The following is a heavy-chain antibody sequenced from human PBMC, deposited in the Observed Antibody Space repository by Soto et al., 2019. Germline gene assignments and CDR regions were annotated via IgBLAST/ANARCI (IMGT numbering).Heavy chain of an antibody. D-gene: IGHD3-3*01. CDR1: GGSFKSGGYY. V-gene: IGHV4-31*03. CDR2: IYYSGST. CDR3: ARAQTIFAIINVFDS. J-gene: IGHJ4*02. Sequence: TLSLTCTVSGGSFKSGGYYWSWIRQHPGKGLEWIGYIYYSGSTYYNPSIKSRVTISVDTSKNQFCLKLTSVTAADTAVYFWARAQTIFAIINVFDSWGQGTLVTVSS.